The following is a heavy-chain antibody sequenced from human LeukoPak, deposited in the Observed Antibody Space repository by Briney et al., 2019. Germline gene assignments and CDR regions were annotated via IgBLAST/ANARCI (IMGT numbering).Heavy chain of an antibody. CDR3: AREGGGDLGYCSGGSEGLCGMDV. CDR2: IYSGGST. Sequence: GGSLRLSCAASGFTVSSNYMSWVRQAPGKGLEWVSVIYSGGSTYYADSVKGRFTISRDNSKNTLYLQMNSLRAEDTAVYYCAREGGGDLGYCSGGSEGLCGMDVWGQGTTVTVSS. CDR1: GFTVSSNY. V-gene: IGHV3-66*01. J-gene: IGHJ6*02. D-gene: IGHD2-15*01.